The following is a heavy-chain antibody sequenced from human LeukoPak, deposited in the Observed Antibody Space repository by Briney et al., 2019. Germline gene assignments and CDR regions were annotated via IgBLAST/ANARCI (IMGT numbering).Heavy chain of an antibody. Sequence: ASVKVSCKASGGTFSSYAISWVRQAPGQGLEWMGGIIPISGTANYAQKFQGRVTITADESTSTAYMELSSLRSEDTAVYYCARVLTAMPNYYYYMDVWGKGTTVTVSS. D-gene: IGHD5-18*01. CDR3: ARVLTAMPNYYYYMDV. CDR1: GGTFSSYA. J-gene: IGHJ6*03. V-gene: IGHV1-69*01. CDR2: IIPISGTA.